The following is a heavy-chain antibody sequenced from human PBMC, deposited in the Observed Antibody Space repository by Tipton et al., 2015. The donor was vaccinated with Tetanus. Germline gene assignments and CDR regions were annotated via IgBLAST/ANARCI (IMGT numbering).Heavy chain of an antibody. V-gene: IGHV3-33*01. Sequence: SLRLSCAASGFIFSSYGIHWVRQAPGKGLEWVAVSWYDGTDKYYADSVKGRFTISRDNSKNTLYLQMNSFRAEDTAVYYCAREADCSGGSCFSGDFDNWGQGTLVTVSS. CDR2: SWYDGTDK. D-gene: IGHD2-15*01. CDR1: GFIFSSYG. J-gene: IGHJ4*02. CDR3: AREADCSGGSCFSGDFDN.